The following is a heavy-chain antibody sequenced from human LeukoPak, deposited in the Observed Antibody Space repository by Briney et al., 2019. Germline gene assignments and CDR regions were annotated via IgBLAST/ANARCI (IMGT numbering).Heavy chain of an antibody. CDR2: INHSGST. V-gene: IGHV4-34*01. D-gene: IGHD6-19*01. CDR1: GGSFSGYY. J-gene: IGHJ4*02. CDR3: ARGGWYEDY. Sequence: ASETLSLTCAVYGGSFSGYYWSWIRQPPEKGLEWIGEINHSGSTNYNPSLKSRVTISVDTSKNQFSLKLSSVTAADTAVYYCARGGWYEDYWGQGTLVTVSS.